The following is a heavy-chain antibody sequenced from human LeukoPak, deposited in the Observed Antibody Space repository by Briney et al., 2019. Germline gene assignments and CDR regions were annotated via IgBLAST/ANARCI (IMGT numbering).Heavy chain of an antibody. CDR1: GFTFSSYA. J-gene: IGHJ4*02. CDR2: ISYDGSNK. Sequence: PGGSLRLSCAASGFTFSSYAMHWVRQAPGKGLEWVAVISYDGSNKYYADSVEGRFTISRDNSKNTLYLQMNSLRAEDTAVYYCARAWYGDYTFDYWGQGTLVTVSS. CDR3: ARAWYGDYTFDY. D-gene: IGHD4-17*01. V-gene: IGHV3-30-3*01.